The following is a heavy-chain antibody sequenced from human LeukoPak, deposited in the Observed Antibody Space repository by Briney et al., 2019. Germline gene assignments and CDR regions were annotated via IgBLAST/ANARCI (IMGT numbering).Heavy chain of an antibody. J-gene: IGHJ4*02. CDR1: GFTFISYG. D-gene: IGHD6-6*01. CDR2: IWYDGSNK. V-gene: IGHV3-33*01. Sequence: GGALRLSCAGSGFTFISYGMHWVGPAPGKGLEWVAVIWYDGSNKYYADSVKGRFTISRDNSKNTLYLQMNSLRAEDTAVYYCARDSSSYFSSSEFDYWGQGTLVTVSS. CDR3: ARDSSSYFSSSEFDY.